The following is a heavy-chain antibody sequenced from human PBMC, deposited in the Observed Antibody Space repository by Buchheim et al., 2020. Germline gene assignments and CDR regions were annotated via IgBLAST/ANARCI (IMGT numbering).Heavy chain of an antibody. Sequence: EVQLVESGGELVQPGGSLRLSCTASGFTFSDYWFHWVRQVPGKGLVWVSRMNIDGSVATYADSAKGRFTISRDNAKNTLYLQMNSLRLEDTAIYYCARVMSSASLLVDYWGQGSL. CDR3: ARVMSSASLLVDY. CDR1: GFTFSDYW. CDR2: MNIDGSVA. V-gene: IGHV3-74*01. J-gene: IGHJ4*02. D-gene: IGHD6-6*01.